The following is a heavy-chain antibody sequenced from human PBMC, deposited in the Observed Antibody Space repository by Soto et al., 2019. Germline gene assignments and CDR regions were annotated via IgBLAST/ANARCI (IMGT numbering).Heavy chain of an antibody. J-gene: IGHJ6*02. CDR3: ARDRGTYYDFWSGPYYGMDG. Sequence: SEPLSLTCTVSGGSISSYYWSWIRQPPGKGLEWIGYIYYSGSTNYNPSLKSRVTISVDTSKNQFSLKLSSVTAADTAVYYCARDRGTYYDFWSGPYYGMDGWGQGTTVTVSS. V-gene: IGHV4-59*01. D-gene: IGHD3-3*01. CDR1: GGSISSYY. CDR2: IYYSGST.